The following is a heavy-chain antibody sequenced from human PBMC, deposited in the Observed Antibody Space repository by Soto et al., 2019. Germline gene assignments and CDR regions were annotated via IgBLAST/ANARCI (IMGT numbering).Heavy chain of an antibody. CDR2: ISAYNGNT. D-gene: IGHD5-18*01. CDR3: ARATFPLRGYSYGSLDY. CDR1: GYTFTSYG. J-gene: IGHJ4*02. V-gene: IGHV1-18*01. Sequence: AASVKVSCKASGYTFTSYGISWVRQAPGQRFEWMGWISAYNGNTNYAQKLQGRVTMTTDTSTSTAYMELRSLRSDDTAVYYCARATFPLRGYSYGSLDYWGQGTLVTVSS.